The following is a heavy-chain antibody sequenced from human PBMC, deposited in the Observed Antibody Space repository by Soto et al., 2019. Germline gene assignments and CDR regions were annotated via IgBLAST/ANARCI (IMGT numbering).Heavy chain of an antibody. CDR1: GFTFSSYA. V-gene: IGHV3-30-3*01. CDR3: ARDLRGDYNWFDP. Sequence: GGSLRLSCAASGFTFSSYAMHWVRQAPGKGLEWVAVISYDGSNKYYADSVKGRFTISRDNSKNTLYLQMNSLRAEDTAVYYCARDLRGDYNWFDPWGQGTLVTVSS. D-gene: IGHD3-3*01. CDR2: ISYDGSNK. J-gene: IGHJ5*02.